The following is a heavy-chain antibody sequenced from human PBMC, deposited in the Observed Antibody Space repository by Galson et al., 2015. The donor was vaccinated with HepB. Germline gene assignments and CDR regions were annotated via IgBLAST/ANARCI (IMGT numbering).Heavy chain of an antibody. CDR3: VRGGHFDY. CDR1: GDSVSSSTSA. Sequence: CAISGDSVSSSTSARNWVRQSPSRGLEWLGRTYYRSKWYFEYGSSVKGRIIINPDTSKNQFSLQLDSVTPEDAAVYYCVRGGHFDYWGQGTLVTVSS. J-gene: IGHJ4*02. CDR2: TYYRSKWYF. V-gene: IGHV6-1*01.